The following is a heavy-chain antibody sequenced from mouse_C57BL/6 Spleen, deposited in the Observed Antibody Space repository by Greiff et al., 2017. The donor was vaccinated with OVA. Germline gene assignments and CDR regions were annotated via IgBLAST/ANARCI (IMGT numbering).Heavy chain of an antibody. CDR3: ERDGSYAMDD. CDR2: INYDGSST. J-gene: IGHJ4*01. Sequence: EVKLVESEGGLVQPGSSMKLSCTASGFTFSDYYMAWVRQVPEKGLEWVANINYDGSSTYYLDSLKSRFIISRDNAKNILYLQMSSLKSEDTATYYGERDGSYAMDDWGQGTSVTVSS. CDR1: GFTFSDYY. V-gene: IGHV5-16*01.